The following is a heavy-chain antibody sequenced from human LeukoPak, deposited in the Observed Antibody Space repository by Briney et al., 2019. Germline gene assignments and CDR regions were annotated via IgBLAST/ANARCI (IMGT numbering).Heavy chain of an antibody. CDR3: AKGKGVATAGAFDI. D-gene: IGHD5-12*01. V-gene: IGHV3-30*18. Sequence: GGSLRLSCAASGFTFSSYGMHWVRQAPGKGLEWLAVISYDGSNKYYADSVKGRFTISRDNSKNTLYLQMNSLRAEDTSVYYCAKGKGVATAGAFDIWGQGTMVTVSS. J-gene: IGHJ3*02. CDR1: GFTFSSYG. CDR2: ISYDGSNK.